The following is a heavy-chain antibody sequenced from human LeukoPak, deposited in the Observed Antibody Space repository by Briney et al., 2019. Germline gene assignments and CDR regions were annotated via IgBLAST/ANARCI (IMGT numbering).Heavy chain of an antibody. D-gene: IGHD1-26*01. Sequence: GGSLRLSCTASGFMFSRSWMSWVRQAPGKGLEWVAIINQDGSVQYYVDSVKGRFTISRDNAKNSLYLQMNSLRADDTAVYYCARDPSHGSLDYWGQGILITVSS. CDR3: ARDPSHGSLDY. CDR1: GFMFSRSW. J-gene: IGHJ4*02. V-gene: IGHV3-7*01. CDR2: INQDGSVQ.